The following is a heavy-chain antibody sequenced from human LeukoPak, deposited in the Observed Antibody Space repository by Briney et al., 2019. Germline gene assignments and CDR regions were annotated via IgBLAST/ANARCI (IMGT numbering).Heavy chain of an antibody. D-gene: IGHD5-12*01. Sequence: GGSLRLSCAASGFTFSSYAMSWVRQAPGKGLEWVSAISGSGGSTYYADSVKGRFTISRDNSKNTLYLQMNSLRAEDTAVYCCAKTVDIVATTFSFDYWGQGTLVTVSS. J-gene: IGHJ4*02. CDR1: GFTFSSYA. CDR2: ISGSGGST. V-gene: IGHV3-23*01. CDR3: AKTVDIVATTFSFDY.